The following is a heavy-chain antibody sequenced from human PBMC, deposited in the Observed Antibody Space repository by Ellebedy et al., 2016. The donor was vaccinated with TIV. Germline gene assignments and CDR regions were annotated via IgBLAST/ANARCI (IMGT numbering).Heavy chain of an antibody. V-gene: IGHV3-23*01. J-gene: IGHJ4*02. CDR3: ATQLWNTEF. Sequence: PGGSLRLSCEASESTFSSYGMSWVRQAPGKGLDWVSSISTTDGTHYADSVKGRFTISRDNPKNTWYLQMNSLRVEDTAVYYRATQLWNTEFWGQGTLVIVSS. CDR1: ESTFSSYG. CDR2: ISTTDGT. D-gene: IGHD5-24*01.